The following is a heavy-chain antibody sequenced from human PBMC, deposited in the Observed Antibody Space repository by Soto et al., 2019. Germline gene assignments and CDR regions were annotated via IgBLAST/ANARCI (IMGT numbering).Heavy chain of an antibody. V-gene: IGHV1-46*03. D-gene: IGHD2-8*01. Sequence: ASVKVSCKASGYTFTSYYMHWVRQAPGQGLEWMGIISPSGGSTSYAQKFQGRVTMTRDTSTSTVYMELSSLRSEDTAVYYCARDFPLPYCTNGVCKYNWFDPWGQGTLVTVSS. J-gene: IGHJ5*02. CDR3: ARDFPLPYCTNGVCKYNWFDP. CDR1: GYTFTSYY. CDR2: ISPSGGST.